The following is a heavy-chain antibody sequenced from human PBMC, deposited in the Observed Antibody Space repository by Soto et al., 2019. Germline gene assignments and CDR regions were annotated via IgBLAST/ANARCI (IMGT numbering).Heavy chain of an antibody. V-gene: IGHV6-1*01. Sequence: LTCVISGDTVSSTSAAWTWIRQSPSRGLEWVGRTYYRSKWYNDYAVSVKGRIIINSDTSKNQFSLQLNSVTPDDTAVYYCARDSSGYGPFDYWGQGTLVTVSS. D-gene: IGHD5-12*01. CDR3: ARDSSGYGPFDY. J-gene: IGHJ4*02. CDR1: GDTVSSTSAA. CDR2: TYYRSKWYN.